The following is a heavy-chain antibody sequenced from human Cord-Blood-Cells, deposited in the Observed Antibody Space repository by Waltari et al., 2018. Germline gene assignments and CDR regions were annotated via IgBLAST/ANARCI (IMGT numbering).Heavy chain of an antibody. V-gene: IGHV3-53*02. D-gene: IGHD2-2*01. CDR1: GFTVSSNY. CDR3: ARLKGSSRDKDYFDY. Sequence: EVQLVETGGGLIQPGGSLRLSCAASGFTVSSNYMSWVRPDPGKGLEWVSVIYSGGSTYYADSVKGRFTISRDNSKSTLYLQMNSLRAEDTAVYYCARLKGSSRDKDYFDYWGQGTLVTVSS. CDR2: IYSGGST. J-gene: IGHJ4*02.